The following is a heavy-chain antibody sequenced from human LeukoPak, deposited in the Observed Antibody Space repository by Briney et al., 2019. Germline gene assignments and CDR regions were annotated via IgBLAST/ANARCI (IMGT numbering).Heavy chain of an antibody. D-gene: IGHD6-13*01. J-gene: IGHJ4*02. V-gene: IGHV3-23*01. CDR2: VSGSGSTT. CDR1: GFTFSGYA. CDR3: AKDRRSAEPALSYFDY. Sequence: GGSLRLSCAASGFTFSGYAMSSVRQAPRKGLEWVSAVSGSGSTTYYADCVKGGFTISRDNSKNTLYLQMNSLRAEDTAVYYCAKDRRSAEPALSYFDYWGQGTLVTVSS.